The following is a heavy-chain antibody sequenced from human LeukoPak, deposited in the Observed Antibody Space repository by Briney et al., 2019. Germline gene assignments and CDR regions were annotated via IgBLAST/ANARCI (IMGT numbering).Heavy chain of an antibody. CDR2: ISGSGGST. CDR1: GFTFSTYA. D-gene: IGHD1-14*01. V-gene: IGHV3-23*01. Sequence: GGSLRLSCAASGFTFSTYAMSWVRQAPGKGLEWVSAISGSGGSTFNADSVKGRFTISRDNSKNTLFLQMNSLRAEDTAIYYCAKDHPSGYYFDYWGQGTLVAVSS. J-gene: IGHJ4*02. CDR3: AKDHPSGYYFDY.